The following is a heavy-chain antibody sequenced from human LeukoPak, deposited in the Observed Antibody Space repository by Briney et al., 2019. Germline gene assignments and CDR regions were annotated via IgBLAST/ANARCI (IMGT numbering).Heavy chain of an antibody. J-gene: IGHJ5*02. V-gene: IGHV1-69*01. Sequence: SVKVSRKASGGTFSSNAISWVRQAPGQGLEWMGGIIPLFGTTNYAQKFQGRVTISADESTSTAYMELNSLRSEDTAVYYCARVVVVVPIGGLGWFDPWGQGTLVTVSS. CDR3: ARVVVVVPIGGLGWFDP. CDR2: IIPLFGTT. D-gene: IGHD2-2*01. CDR1: GGTFSSNA.